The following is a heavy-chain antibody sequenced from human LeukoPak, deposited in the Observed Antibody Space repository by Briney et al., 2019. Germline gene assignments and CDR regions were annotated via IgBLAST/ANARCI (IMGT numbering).Heavy chain of an antibody. V-gene: IGHV4-59*08. CDR1: GGSISSYY. J-gene: IGHJ5*02. Sequence: PSETLSLTCTVSGGSISSYYWSWIRQPPGKGLEWIGYIYYSGSTNYNPSLKGRVTISVDTSKNQFSLKLSSVTAADTAVYYCARRGYSGYSNMFDPWGQGTLVTVSS. CDR2: IYYSGST. D-gene: IGHD5-12*01. CDR3: ARRGYSGYSNMFDP.